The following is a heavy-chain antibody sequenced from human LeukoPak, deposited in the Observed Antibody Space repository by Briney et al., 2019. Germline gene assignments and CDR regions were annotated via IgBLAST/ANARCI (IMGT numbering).Heavy chain of an antibody. CDR3: AKGIYSSGWSYFDY. CDR2: LSGSGITT. D-gene: IGHD6-19*01. Sequence: QPGGSLRLSCAASGFTFSNSAMGWVRQAPGKGLEWVSTLSGSGITTYYADSVKGRFTISRDNSKNTLYLQMNSLRAEDTAVYYCAKGIYSSGWSYFDYWGHGTLVTVSS. CDR1: GFTFSNSA. J-gene: IGHJ4*01. V-gene: IGHV3-23*01.